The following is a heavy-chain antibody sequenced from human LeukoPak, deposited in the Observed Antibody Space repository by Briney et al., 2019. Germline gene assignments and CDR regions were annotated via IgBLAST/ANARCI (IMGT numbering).Heavy chain of an antibody. CDR2: IFGSGGSA. J-gene: IGHJ4*02. CDR1: GFTFSSYA. Sequence: GGSLRLSCTASGFTFSSYAMYRVRQAPGKGLEWVSGIFGSGGSAHYADSVKGRFTISRDNSKNTVYLQMNSLRAEDTAVYYCGKTTTGYSSGRYPAWPVDYWGQGTLVTVSS. V-gene: IGHV3-23*01. D-gene: IGHD6-19*01. CDR3: GKTTTGYSSGRYPAWPVDY.